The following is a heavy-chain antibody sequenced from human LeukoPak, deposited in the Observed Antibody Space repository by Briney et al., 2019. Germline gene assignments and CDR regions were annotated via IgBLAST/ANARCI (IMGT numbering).Heavy chain of an antibody. CDR2: INHSGST. D-gene: IGHD6-19*01. CDR3: ARQFPFRIAVAHWAMDV. CDR1: GGSFSGYY. V-gene: IGHV4-34*01. Sequence: SETLSLTCAVYGGSFSGYYWSWIRQPPGKGLEWIGEINHSGSTNYNPSLKSRVTISVDTSKNQFSLKLSSVTAADTAVYYCARQFPFRIAVAHWAMDVWGKGTTVTVSS. J-gene: IGHJ6*04.